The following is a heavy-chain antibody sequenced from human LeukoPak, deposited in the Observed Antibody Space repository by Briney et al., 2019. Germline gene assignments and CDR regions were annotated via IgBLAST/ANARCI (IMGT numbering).Heavy chain of an antibody. V-gene: IGHV4-59*01. CDR3: ARGLWAKDNWFDP. D-gene: IGHD2-21*01. CDR2: IYYSGST. J-gene: IGHJ5*02. Sequence: PSETLSLTCTVSGGSISSYYWSWIRQPPGKGLEWIGYIYYSGSTNYNPSLKSRVTISVDTSKNQFSLKLSSVTAADTAVYYCARGLWAKDNWFDPWGQGTLVTVSS. CDR1: GGSISSYY.